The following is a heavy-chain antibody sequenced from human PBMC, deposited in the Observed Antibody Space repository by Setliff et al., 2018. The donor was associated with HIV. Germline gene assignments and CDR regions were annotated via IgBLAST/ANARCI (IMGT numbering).Heavy chain of an antibody. CDR2: LYYSGST. CDR3: ARLPFSGYLRIDAFDI. D-gene: IGHD3-22*01. V-gene: IGHV4-39*01. J-gene: IGHJ3*02. CDR1: GGSINSGGYY. Sequence: SETLSLTCTVSGGSINSGGYYWGWIRQPPGRGLEWIGSLYYSGSTYYNPSLKSRVTISVDTSKNQFSLKLTSVTAADTAVYYCARLPFSGYLRIDAFDIWGQGTMVTVSS.